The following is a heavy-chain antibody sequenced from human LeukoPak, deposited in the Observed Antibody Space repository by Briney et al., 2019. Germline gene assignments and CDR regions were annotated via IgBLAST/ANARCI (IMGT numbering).Heavy chain of an antibody. D-gene: IGHD3-3*01. J-gene: IGHJ5*02. CDR2: ISAYNGNT. Sequence: ASVKVSCKASGYTFTSYGISWVRQAPGQGLEWMGWISAYNGNTNYAQKLQGRVTMTTDTSTSTAYMELRSLRSDDTAVYYYARFVLRFLEWSPTPFDPWGQGTLVTVSS. CDR1: GYTFTSYG. V-gene: IGHV1-18*01. CDR3: ARFVLRFLEWSPTPFDP.